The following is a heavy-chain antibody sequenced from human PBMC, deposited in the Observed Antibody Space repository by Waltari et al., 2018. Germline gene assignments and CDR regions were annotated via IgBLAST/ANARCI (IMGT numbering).Heavy chain of an antibody. CDR1: GYTFTDYY. CDR2: VEPEDGET. J-gene: IGHJ6*03. V-gene: IGHV1-69-2*01. Sequence: EVQLVQSGAEVKKPGATVKISCKASGYTFTDYYMHWVQQAPGKGLEWMGRVEPEDGETIYAEKFQGRVTITADTSTDTAYMELSSLRSEDTAVYYCATKNPSDYYYYYYMDVWGKGTTVTVSS. CDR3: ATKNPSDYYYYYYMDV.